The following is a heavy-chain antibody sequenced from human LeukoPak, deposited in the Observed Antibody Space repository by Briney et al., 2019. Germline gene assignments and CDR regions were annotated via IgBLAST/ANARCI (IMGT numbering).Heavy chain of an antibody. CDR2: IRSSSRYI. D-gene: IGHD3-10*01. CDR3: ASVSPFTYYYGSGSSPSFDY. Sequence: GGCLRLACSASGFSFSSYGVEWVRQAPGKGLEWVSSIRSSSRYIYYADSVKGRYPISRDNAKNSLYLQMNSMRAEDTAVYYCASVSPFTYYYGSGSSPSFDYWGQGTLVTVSS. J-gene: IGHJ4*02. V-gene: IGHV3-21*01. CDR1: GFSFSSYG.